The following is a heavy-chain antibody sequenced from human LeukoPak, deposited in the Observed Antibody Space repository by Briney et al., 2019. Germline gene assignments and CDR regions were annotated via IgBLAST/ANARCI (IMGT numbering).Heavy chain of an antibody. Sequence: PGGSLRLSCAASGFTFSDHYMAWVRQASGKGLEWVGRIRDKGYGHATAYAASVKGRFTLSRDDSKNTAYPQMNSLKTEDTALYYCTTPNEGNWFDPWGQGTLVTVSS. V-gene: IGHV3-73*01. J-gene: IGHJ5*02. CDR2: IRDKGYGHAT. CDR3: TTPNEGNWFDP. D-gene: IGHD2-8*01. CDR1: GFTFSDHY.